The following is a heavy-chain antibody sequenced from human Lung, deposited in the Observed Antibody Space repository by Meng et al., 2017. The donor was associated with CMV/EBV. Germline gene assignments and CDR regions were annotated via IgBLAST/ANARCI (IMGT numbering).Heavy chain of an antibody. CDR1: GYTFTGHF. Sequence: ASVKVSCKASGYTFTGHFMHWVRQARGQGLEWMGWIQPNTGVTNYARNFQGRVTMTRDTSISTVYMELGGLRSDDTAMYYCARDDNWGPDDWGQGTLVTVSS. J-gene: IGHJ4*02. V-gene: IGHV1-2*02. CDR3: ARDDNWGPDD. D-gene: IGHD7-27*01. CDR2: IQPNTGVT.